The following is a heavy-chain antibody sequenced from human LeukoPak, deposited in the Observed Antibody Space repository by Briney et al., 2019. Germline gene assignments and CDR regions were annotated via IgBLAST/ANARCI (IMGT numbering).Heavy chain of an antibody. J-gene: IGHJ4*02. CDR2: IYTNGNT. V-gene: IGHV4-4*07. Sequence: SETLSLTCTVSGGSISSYYCSWIRQPAGKGLEWIGRIYTNGNTNYNPSLKSRVSMSVDTSKNQFSLKLSSVTAADTAVYYCARVTYVDDMLYQYFDYWGQGILVTVSS. CDR3: ARVTYVDDMLYQYFDY. CDR1: GGSISSYY. D-gene: IGHD4-17*01.